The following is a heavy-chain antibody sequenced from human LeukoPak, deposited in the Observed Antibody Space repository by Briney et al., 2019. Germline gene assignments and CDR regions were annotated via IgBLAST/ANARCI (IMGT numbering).Heavy chain of an antibody. V-gene: IGHV4-39*07. CDR3: ARVRERDAFDI. CDR2: IYYSGST. Sequence: RSSETLSLTCTVSGGSISSSSYYWGWLRQPPGKGLEWIGSIYYSGSTNYNPSLKSRVTISVDTSKNQFSLKLSSVTAADTAVYYCARVRERDAFDIWGQGTMVTVSS. CDR1: GGSISSSSYY. J-gene: IGHJ3*02. D-gene: IGHD1-1*01.